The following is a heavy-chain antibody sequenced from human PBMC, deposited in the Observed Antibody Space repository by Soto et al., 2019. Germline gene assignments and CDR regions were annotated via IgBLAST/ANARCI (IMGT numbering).Heavy chain of an antibody. Sequence: GGSLRLSCVASGFTFNKYAMTWVRQAPGKGLEWVSSISGSSSTTYYADSVKGRFTIPRDNSKNTVYLHMNTLSTEDTAVYYCAPTRYDYGDDAVGYWGQGTLVTVSS. V-gene: IGHV3-23*01. CDR3: APTRYDYGDDAVGY. CDR1: GFTFNKYA. J-gene: IGHJ4*01. D-gene: IGHD4-17*01. CDR2: ISGSSSTT.